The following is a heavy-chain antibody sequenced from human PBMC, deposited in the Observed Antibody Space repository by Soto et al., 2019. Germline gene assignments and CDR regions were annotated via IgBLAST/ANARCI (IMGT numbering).Heavy chain of an antibody. CDR3: ARTPPAGYSSRAGVDY. Sequence: ASVKVSCKASGYTFTSYGISWVRQAPGQGLEWMGWISAYNGNTNYAQKLQGRVTMTTDTSTSTAYMELRSLRSDDTAVYYCARTPPAGYSSRAGVDYWGQGTLVTVSS. V-gene: IGHV1-18*01. J-gene: IGHJ4*02. CDR2: ISAYNGNT. CDR1: GYTFTSYG. D-gene: IGHD6-19*01.